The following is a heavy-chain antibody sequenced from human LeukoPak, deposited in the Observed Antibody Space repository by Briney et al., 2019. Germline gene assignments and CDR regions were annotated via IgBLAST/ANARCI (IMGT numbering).Heavy chain of an antibody. D-gene: IGHD6-13*01. CDR2: MNPNSGNT. J-gene: IGHJ4*02. CDR3: ASALKRGSAGTLIDH. Sequence: ASVKVSCKASGYSFTSHDINWVRQATGQGLEWMGWMNPNSGNTGYAQKFQDRVTMTRNTSISTAYLDLSSLGSGDTAMYYCASALKRGSAGTLIDHWGQGTLVTVSS. V-gene: IGHV1-8*01. CDR1: GYSFTSHD.